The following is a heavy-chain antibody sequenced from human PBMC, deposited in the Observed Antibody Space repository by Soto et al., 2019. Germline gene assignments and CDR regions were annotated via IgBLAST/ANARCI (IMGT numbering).Heavy chain of an antibody. CDR2: ISYDGSNK. J-gene: IGHJ5*02. CDR3: AKGAPFWSLDWFDP. Sequence: GESLRLSCAASGFTFSSYAMHWVRQAPGKGLEWVAVISYDGSNKYYADSVKGRFTISRDNSKNTLYLQMNSLRVEDTAVYFCAKGAPFWSLDWFDPWGQGTLVTVSS. CDR1: GFTFSSYA. D-gene: IGHD3-3*01. V-gene: IGHV3-30-3*01.